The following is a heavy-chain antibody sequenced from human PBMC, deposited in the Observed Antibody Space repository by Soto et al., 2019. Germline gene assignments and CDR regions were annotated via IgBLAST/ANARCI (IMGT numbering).Heavy chain of an antibody. V-gene: IGHV3-30*18. D-gene: IGHD6-19*01. CDR3: AKDRGSGWYGGENYYYYGMDV. Sequence: GGSLRLSCAASGFTFSSYGMHWVRQAPGKGLEWVAVISYDGSNKYYADSVKGRFTISRDNSKNTLYLQMNSLRAEDTAVYYCAKDRGSGWYGGENYYYYGMDVWRQGTTVTVSS. CDR2: ISYDGSNK. J-gene: IGHJ6*02. CDR1: GFTFSSYG.